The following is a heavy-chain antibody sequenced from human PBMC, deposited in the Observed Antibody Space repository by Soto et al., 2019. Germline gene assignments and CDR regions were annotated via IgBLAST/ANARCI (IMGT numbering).Heavy chain of an antibody. V-gene: IGHV4-39*07. D-gene: IGHD6-19*01. J-gene: IGHJ4*02. CDR3: ARGSGGYSGWSPLSPYYFDY. CDR1: GGSISSSSYY. CDR2: IYYSGSN. Sequence: SETLSLTCTVSGGSISSSSYYWGWIRQPPGKGLEWIGSIYYSGSNNYNPSFKSLVTISVDTSKNQFSLTRSSVPAADTAVYYWARGSGGYSGWSPLSPYYFDYWGQGTLVTVSS.